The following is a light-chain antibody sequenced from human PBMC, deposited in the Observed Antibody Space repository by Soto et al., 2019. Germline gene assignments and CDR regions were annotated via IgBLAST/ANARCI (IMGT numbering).Light chain of an antibody. V-gene: IGKV1-5*03. Sequence: DIQMTQSPSTLSASVGDRVTITCRASQSVSSWLAWYRQKPGRAPKLLIYQASSLEGGVPSRFSGSGSGTEFTLTISSLQPDDFATYYCQQYNSYLTFGQGTKVEIK. J-gene: IGKJ1*01. CDR2: QAS. CDR3: QQYNSYLT. CDR1: QSVSSW.